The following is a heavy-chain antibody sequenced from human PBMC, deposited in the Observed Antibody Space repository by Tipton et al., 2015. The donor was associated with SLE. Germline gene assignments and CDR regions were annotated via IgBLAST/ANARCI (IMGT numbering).Heavy chain of an antibody. V-gene: IGHV3-30*04. CDR2: ISYDGSNK. J-gene: IGHJ3*02. CDR3: AGEGASKSVGQNDAFDI. Sequence: SLRLSCAASGFTFSSYAMHWVRQAPGKGLEWVAVISYDGSNKYYADSVKGRFTISRDNSKNTLYLQMNSLRAEDTAVYYCAGEGASKSVGQNDAFDIWGQGTMVTVSS. CDR1: GFTFSSYA. D-gene: IGHD3-16*01.